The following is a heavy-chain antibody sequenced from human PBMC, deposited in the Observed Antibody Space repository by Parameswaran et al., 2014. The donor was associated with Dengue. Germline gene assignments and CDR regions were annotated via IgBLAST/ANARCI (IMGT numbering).Heavy chain of an antibody. V-gene: IGHV4-59*01. D-gene: IGHD3-10*02. J-gene: IGHJ3*02. Sequence: ASETLSLTCTVSGGSISSYYWSWIRQPPGKGLEWIGYIYYSGSTNYNPSLKSRVTISVDTSKNQFSLKLSSVTAADTAVYYCASGYYVRLGALGAGIAFDIWGQGTMVTVSS. CDR3: ASGYYVRLGALGAGIAFDI. CDR2: IYYSGST. CDR1: GGSISSYY.